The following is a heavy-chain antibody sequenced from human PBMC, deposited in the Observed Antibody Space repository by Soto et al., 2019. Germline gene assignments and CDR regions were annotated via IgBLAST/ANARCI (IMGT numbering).Heavy chain of an antibody. J-gene: IGHJ4*02. Sequence: GGSLRLSCAASGFTFSSYWMHWVRQAPGKGLVWVSRINSDGSSTSYADSVKGRLTISRDNAKNTLYLQMNSLRSEDTAVYYCASQKGAVAGRYFDYWGQGTLVTVSS. D-gene: IGHD6-19*01. CDR3: ASQKGAVAGRYFDY. V-gene: IGHV3-74*01. CDR1: GFTFSSYW. CDR2: INSDGSST.